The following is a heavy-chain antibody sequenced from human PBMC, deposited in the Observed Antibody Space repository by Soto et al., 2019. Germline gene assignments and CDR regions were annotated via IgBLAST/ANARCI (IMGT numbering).Heavy chain of an antibody. D-gene: IGHD6-19*01. CDR3: AKGSGLSSGWLSGHPFDY. CDR2: ISYDGSNK. J-gene: IGHJ4*02. Sequence: QVQLVESGGGVVQPGMSLRLSCAASGFTFSSYGMHWVRQAPGKGLEWVAVISYDGSNKYYADSVKGRFTISRDNTKNTLYRNMNRLRAEDTGVYYCAKGSGLSSGWLSGHPFDYWGKGTLVTVSS. CDR1: GFTFSSYG. V-gene: IGHV3-30*18.